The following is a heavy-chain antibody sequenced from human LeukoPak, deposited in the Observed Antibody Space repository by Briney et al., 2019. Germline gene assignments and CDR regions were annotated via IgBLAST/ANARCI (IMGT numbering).Heavy chain of an antibody. CDR1: GFTFSNYN. J-gene: IGHJ4*02. CDR2: IYSDNT. D-gene: IGHD6-19*01. V-gene: IGHV3-66*03. CDR3: AKDVVGQQWPENC. Sequence: PGGSLRLSCAASGFTFSNYNIIWIRQAPGKGLEWVSFIYSDNTHYSDSVKGRFTISRDNSKNTLYLQMNSLRPEDTAVYYCAKDVVGQQWPENCWGQGTLVTVSS.